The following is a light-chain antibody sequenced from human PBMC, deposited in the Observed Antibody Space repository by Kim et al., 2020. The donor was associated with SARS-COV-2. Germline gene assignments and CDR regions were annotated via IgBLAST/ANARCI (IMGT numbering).Light chain of an antibody. CDR1: QGVSSW. CDR3: QHAKGFPYT. V-gene: IGKV1D-12*01. J-gene: IGKJ2*01. Sequence: DIQLTQSPSSVSASVGDRVTITCRASQGVSSWLAWYQQKPGRAPRLLIHTASSLQRGVPSRFSGSGSGTDFSLTISSLQPEDFATYFCQHAKGFPYTFGQGTKLEIK. CDR2: TAS.